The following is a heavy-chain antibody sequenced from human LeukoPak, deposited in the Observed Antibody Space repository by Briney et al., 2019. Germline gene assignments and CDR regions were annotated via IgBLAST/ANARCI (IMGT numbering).Heavy chain of an antibody. D-gene: IGHD6-13*01. J-gene: IGHJ4*02. CDR1: GFTFSSYG. Sequence: PGRSLRLSCAASGFTFSSYGMHWVRQAPGKGLEWVAVISYDGSNKYYVDSVKGRFTISRDNSKNTLYLQMNSLRAEDTAVYYCAKDQDVAAAGTWGSIDYWGQGTLVTVSS. CDR3: AKDQDVAAAGTWGSIDY. V-gene: IGHV3-30*18. CDR2: ISYDGSNK.